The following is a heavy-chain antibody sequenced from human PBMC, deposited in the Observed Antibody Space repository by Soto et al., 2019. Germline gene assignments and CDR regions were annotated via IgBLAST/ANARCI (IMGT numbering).Heavy chain of an antibody. CDR2: INHSGST. Sequence: QVQLQQWGAGLLKPSETLYLICTVYGGSFSGYYWSWIRQPPGKGLEWIGEINHSGSTNYNPSLKSRVTISVDTSKNQFSLKLSSVTAANTAVYYCARVTGGYYYGMDVWGQGTTVTVSS. CDR3: ARVTGGYYYGMDV. CDR1: GGSFSGYY. V-gene: IGHV4-34*01. D-gene: IGHD2-15*01. J-gene: IGHJ6*02.